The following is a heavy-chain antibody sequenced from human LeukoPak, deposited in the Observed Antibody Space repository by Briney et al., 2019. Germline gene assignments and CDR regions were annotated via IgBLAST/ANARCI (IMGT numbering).Heavy chain of an antibody. J-gene: IGHJ6*02. Sequence: ASVKVSRKASGYTFTSYGISWVRQAPGQGLEWMGWISAYNGNTIYAQKLQGRVTMTTDTSTSTAYMELRSLRSDDTAVYYCARGSLAQQYYYYGMDVWGQGTTVTVSS. CDR3: ARGSLAQQYYYYGMDV. V-gene: IGHV1-18*01. CDR2: ISAYNGNT. CDR1: GYTFTSYG.